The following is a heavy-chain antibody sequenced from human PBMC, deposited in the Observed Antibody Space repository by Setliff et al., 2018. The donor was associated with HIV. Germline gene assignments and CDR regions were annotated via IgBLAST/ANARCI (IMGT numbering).Heavy chain of an antibody. CDR3: ARAPVPSGIAVADQLDY. J-gene: IGHJ4*02. CDR2: ISSSSSYT. D-gene: IGHD6-19*01. CDR1: GFTFSNYE. V-gene: IGHV3-21*05. Sequence: GGSLRLSCAASGFTFSNYEMNWVRQAPGKGLEWVSYISSSSSYTHYADSVKGRFTISRDNVKNSLYLQMNSLRAEDTAVYYCARAPVPSGIAVADQLDYWGQGTLVTVSS.